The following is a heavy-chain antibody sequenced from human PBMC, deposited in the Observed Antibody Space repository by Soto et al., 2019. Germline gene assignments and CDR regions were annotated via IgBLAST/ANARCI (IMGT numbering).Heavy chain of an antibody. CDR3: ARSRDSSGYYYPEDAFDI. CDR2: IYYSGST. Sequence: SETLSLTCTVSGGSISSGGYYWSWIRQHPGKGLEWIGYIYYSGSTYYNPSLKSRVTISVDTSKKQFSLKLSSVNAADTAVYYCARSRDSSGYYYPEDAFDIWGQGTMVTVSS. J-gene: IGHJ3*02. D-gene: IGHD3-22*01. V-gene: IGHV4-31*03. CDR1: GGSISSGGYY.